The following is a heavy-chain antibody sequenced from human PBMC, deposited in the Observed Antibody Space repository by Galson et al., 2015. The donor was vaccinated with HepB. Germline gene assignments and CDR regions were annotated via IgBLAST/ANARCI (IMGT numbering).Heavy chain of an antibody. V-gene: IGHV1-8*01. J-gene: IGHJ5*02. CDR1: GYTFPSYD. CDR2: MNPNSGNT. Sequence: SVKVYCKASGYTFPSYDINWARQATGQGLEWMGWMNPNSGNTGYAQKFQGRVTMTRNTSISTAYMELSSLRSEDTAVYYCARRRCSGGSCGGNWFDPCGQGTLVTVSS. CDR3: ARRRCSGGSCGGNWFDP. D-gene: IGHD2-15*01.